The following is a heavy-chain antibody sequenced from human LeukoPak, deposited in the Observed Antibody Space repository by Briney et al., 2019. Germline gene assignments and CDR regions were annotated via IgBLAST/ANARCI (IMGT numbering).Heavy chain of an antibody. D-gene: IGHD2-2*01. J-gene: IGHJ3*02. Sequence: GGSLRLSCAASGFTVSSNYMSWVRQAPGKGLEWVANINQDGSEEYYVDSVKGRFTISRDNAKNSLSLQMNSLRAEDTAVYYCARSSAREYCSSTSCYLIGAFDMWGQGTMVTVSS. CDR3: ARSSAREYCSSTSCYLIGAFDM. CDR2: INQDGSEE. V-gene: IGHV3-7*01. CDR1: GFTVSSNY.